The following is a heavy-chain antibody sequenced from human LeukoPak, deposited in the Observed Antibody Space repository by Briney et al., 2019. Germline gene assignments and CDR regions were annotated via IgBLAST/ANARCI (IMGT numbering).Heavy chain of an antibody. J-gene: IGHJ4*02. D-gene: IGHD3-22*01. CDR2: ISYSGST. V-gene: IGHV4-59*01. CDR3: AIPYYYDSSGYYSEDY. CDR1: GGSIGNYY. Sequence: SETLSLTCTASGGSIGNYYWSWTRQPPGKGLEWIGYISYSGSTKYNPSLKSRVTISIDTSNNQFSLKLTSVTAADTAVYYCAIPYYYDSSGYYSEDYWGQGTLVTVSS.